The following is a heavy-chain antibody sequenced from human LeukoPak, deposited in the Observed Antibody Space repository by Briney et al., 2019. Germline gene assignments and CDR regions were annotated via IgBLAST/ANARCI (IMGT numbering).Heavy chain of an antibody. CDR1: GGSISSYY. Sequence: SETLSLTCTVSGGSISSYYWSWIRQPPGKGLEWIGYIFFSGSTIYNPSLKSRVTISVDTSKNQFSLKLSSVTAADTAVYYCARLTWRYCSSTSCYPFEQQLVRYAFDIWGQGTMVTVSS. V-gene: IGHV4-59*08. CDR2: IFFSGST. J-gene: IGHJ3*02. CDR3: ARLTWRYCSSTSCYPFEQQLVRYAFDI. D-gene: IGHD2-2*01.